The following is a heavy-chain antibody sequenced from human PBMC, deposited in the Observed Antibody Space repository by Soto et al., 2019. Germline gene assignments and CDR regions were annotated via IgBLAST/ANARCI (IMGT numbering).Heavy chain of an antibody. CDR3: ARHRYYDGVGYHYESAY. D-gene: IGHD3-22*01. Sequence: QVQLVQSGAEVKKPGSSVKVSCKASGGDFINYGISWVRQAPGQGLEWMGGIIPIFRSANYAQKFQGRVTIAADESTTTAYMELTTLTSEDTAVYYCARHRYYDGVGYHYESAYWGQGTLVTVSS. J-gene: IGHJ4*02. CDR2: IIPIFRSA. V-gene: IGHV1-69*01. CDR1: GGDFINYG.